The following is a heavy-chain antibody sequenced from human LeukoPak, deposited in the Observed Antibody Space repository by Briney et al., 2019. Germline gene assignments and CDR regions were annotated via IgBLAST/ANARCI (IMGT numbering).Heavy chain of an antibody. Sequence: PSETLSLTCTVSGGSISSYYWSWIRQPPGKGLEWIGYIYYSGSTNYNPSLKSRVTISVDTSKNQFSLKLSSVTAADTAVYYCAKGPLVLLWFGGLERWFDPWGQGTWSPSPQ. V-gene: IGHV4-59*12. D-gene: IGHD3-10*01. J-gene: IGHJ5*02. CDR1: GGSISSYY. CDR3: AKGPLVLLWFGGLERWFDP. CDR2: IYYSGST.